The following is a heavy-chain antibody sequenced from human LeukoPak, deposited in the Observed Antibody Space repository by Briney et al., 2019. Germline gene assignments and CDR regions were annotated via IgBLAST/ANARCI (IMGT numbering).Heavy chain of an antibody. V-gene: IGHV3-11*03. CDR2: ISTSSSYT. Sequence: GGSLRLSCAASGFTFSDYYMNWIRQAPGKGLEWVAYISTSSSYTNYADSVKGRFTISRDNAKNSLYLQMSSLRAEDTAVYYCAGRSSYYYYGMDVWGQGTTVTVSS. D-gene: IGHD2-15*01. CDR3: AGRSSYYYYGMDV. CDR1: GFTFSDYY. J-gene: IGHJ6*02.